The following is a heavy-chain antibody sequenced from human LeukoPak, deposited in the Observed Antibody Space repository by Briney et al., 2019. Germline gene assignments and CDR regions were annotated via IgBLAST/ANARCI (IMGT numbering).Heavy chain of an antibody. V-gene: IGHV3-74*01. CDR3: ARKGWGFRYGY. D-gene: IGHD5-18*01. CDR1: GFTFSSYW. Sequence: GGSLRLSCAASGFTFSSYWMHWVRQGPGKGLVWVSRINSDGRITNYADSVKGRFTISRDNAKNTLYLQMNSLRAEDTAVYYCARKGWGFRYGYWGQGTLVSVSS. CDR2: INSDGRIT. J-gene: IGHJ4*02.